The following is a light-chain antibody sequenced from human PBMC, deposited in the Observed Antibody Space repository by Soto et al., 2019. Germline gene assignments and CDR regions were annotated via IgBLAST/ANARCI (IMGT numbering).Light chain of an antibody. CDR3: QQYSILPRT. V-gene: IGKV3-15*01. J-gene: IGKJ2*02. CDR2: VAS. Sequence: EIVMTQSPAPLSVSPGERVTLSCRASQSVSSSLAGDQQKPGQAPRLLIYVASTRTTGIPARFSGSGSGSGAWTVFSLTISSQQSEEFAGYYCQQYSILPRTVGQGKKREI. CDR1: QSVSSS.